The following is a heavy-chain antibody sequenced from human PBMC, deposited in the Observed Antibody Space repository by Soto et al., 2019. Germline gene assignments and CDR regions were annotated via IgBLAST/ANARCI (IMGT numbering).Heavy chain of an antibody. CDR2: IIPIFGTA. CDR3: ARVPSYYDRSDT. D-gene: IGHD3-22*01. J-gene: IGHJ3*02. V-gene: IGHV1-69*13. Sequence: ASVKVSCKASGGTFSSYAISWVRQAPGQGLEWMGGIIPIFGTANYAQKFQGRVTITADESTSTAYMELSSLRSEDTAVYYCARVPSYYDRSDTWGQGTMVTVSS. CDR1: GGTFSSYA.